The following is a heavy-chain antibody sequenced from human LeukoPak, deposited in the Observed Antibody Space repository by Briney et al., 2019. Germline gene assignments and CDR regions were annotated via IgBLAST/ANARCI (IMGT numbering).Heavy chain of an antibody. V-gene: IGHV3-30*02. CDR1: GFSLSSYG. CDR2: IRYDGNSK. CDR3: AKETYDAFDI. Sequence: GGSLRLSCGASGFSLSSYGMHWVRQAPGKGLEWVAFIRYDGNSKYYVDSVKGRFTISRDNSKHTLYLQMNSLRAEDTAVYYCAKETYDAFDIWGQGTTVTVSS. J-gene: IGHJ3*02.